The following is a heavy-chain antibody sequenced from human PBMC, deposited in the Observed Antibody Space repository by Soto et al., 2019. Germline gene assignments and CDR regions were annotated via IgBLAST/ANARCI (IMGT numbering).Heavy chain of an antibody. J-gene: IGHJ6*02. Sequence: QVQLVQSGAEVKKPGSLVKVSCKASGGTFSTHAISWVRQAPGQGLEWLGGIIPTLGTPNYAQKFQGRVTVTADEYTSTAYMELSRLTSEDTAVYYCARAAFRSGYYGYYYGMDVWGQGTAVNV. V-gene: IGHV1-69*01. CDR2: IIPTLGTP. CDR1: GGTFSTHA. CDR3: ARAAFRSGYYGYYYGMDV. D-gene: IGHD3-3*01.